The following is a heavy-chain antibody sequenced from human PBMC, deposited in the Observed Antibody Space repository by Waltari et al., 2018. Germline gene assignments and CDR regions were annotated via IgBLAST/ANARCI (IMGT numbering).Heavy chain of an antibody. CDR1: GFTFDDYA. J-gene: IGHJ5*02. CDR3: AKDKGGSYRYNWFDP. Sequence: EVQLVESGGGLVQPGRSLRLSCAASGFTFDDYAMHWVRQAPGKGLEWVSGIIWNSGSICYADSVKGRFTISRDNAKNSLYLQMNSLRAEDTALYYCAKDKGGSYRYNWFDPWGQGTLVTVSS. CDR2: IIWNSGSI. D-gene: IGHD3-16*02. V-gene: IGHV3-9*01.